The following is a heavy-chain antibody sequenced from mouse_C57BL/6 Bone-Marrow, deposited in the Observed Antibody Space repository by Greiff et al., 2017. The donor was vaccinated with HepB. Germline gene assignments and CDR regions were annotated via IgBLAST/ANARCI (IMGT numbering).Heavy chain of an antibody. D-gene: IGHD1-1*01. CDR1: GYTFTSYW. J-gene: IGHJ4*01. CDR2: IDPNSGGT. V-gene: IGHV1-72*01. CDR3: ARSRCTVVDRRMDY. Sequence: QVQLQQSGAELVKPGASVKLSCKASGYTFTSYWMHWVKQRPGRGLEWIGRIDPNSGGTKYNEKFKSKATLTVDKPSSTAYMQLSSLTSEDSAVYYCARSRCTVVDRRMDYWGQGTSVTVSS.